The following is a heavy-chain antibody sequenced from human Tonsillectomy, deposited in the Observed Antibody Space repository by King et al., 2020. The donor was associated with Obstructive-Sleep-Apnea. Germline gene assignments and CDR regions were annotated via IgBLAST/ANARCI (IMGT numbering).Heavy chain of an antibody. J-gene: IGHJ4*02. CDR2: IYWDDWK. CDR1: GFSLSATGVG. Sequence: TLKESGPTLATPTQTLTLTCTFSGFSLSATGVGVGWVRQPPGKALEWLALIYWDDWKRYRPSLKNRLTITKDTSKKQGVLRMTNMDPVDTATHYCAHRRMYYYDKSGYFDYWGQGTLVTVSS. D-gene: IGHD3-22*01. CDR3: AHRRMYYYDKSGYFDY. V-gene: IGHV2-5*02.